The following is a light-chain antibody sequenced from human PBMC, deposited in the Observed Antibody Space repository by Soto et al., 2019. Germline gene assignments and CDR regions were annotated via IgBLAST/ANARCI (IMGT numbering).Light chain of an antibody. CDR1: QSVSSY. J-gene: IGKJ4*01. CDR2: DAS. Sequence: EIVMTQSPATLSLSPGERATLSCRASQSVSSYLAWYQQKPGQAPRLLIHDASNRATGVPARFRGSGSGTEFTLTISSLQSEDCAIYYCQQYHTWPITFGGGTKVDIK. V-gene: IGKV3D-15*01. CDR3: QQYHTWPIT.